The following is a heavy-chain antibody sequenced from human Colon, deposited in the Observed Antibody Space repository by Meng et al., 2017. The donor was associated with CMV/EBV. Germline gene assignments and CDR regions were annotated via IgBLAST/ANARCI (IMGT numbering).Heavy chain of an antibody. CDR3: ARDPDYYYDSMPPPPA. Sequence: GGSLRLSCAASGFTFSSYAMHWVRQAPGKGLEWVAVISYDGSNKYYADSVKGRFTISRDNSKNTLYLQMNSLRAEDTAVYYCARDPDYYYDSMPPPPAWGQGTLVTVSS. CDR2: ISYDGSNK. CDR1: GFTFSSYA. D-gene: IGHD3-22*01. J-gene: IGHJ5*02. V-gene: IGHV3-30-3*01.